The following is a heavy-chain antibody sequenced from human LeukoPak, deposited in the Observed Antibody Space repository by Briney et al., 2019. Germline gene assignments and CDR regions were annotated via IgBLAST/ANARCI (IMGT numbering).Heavy chain of an antibody. CDR1: GGSINSFY. J-gene: IGHJ3*02. CDR3: ARNGEGGKDAFDI. CDR2: IYSSGST. Sequence: SETLSLTCTVSGGSINSFYWTWIRQPAGKGLEWIGRIYSSGSTNFNPSLKSRVTMSVDTSKNQFSLRLSSVTAADTAVYYCARNGEGGKDAFDIWGQGTMVTVSS. D-gene: IGHD1-26*01. V-gene: IGHV4-4*07.